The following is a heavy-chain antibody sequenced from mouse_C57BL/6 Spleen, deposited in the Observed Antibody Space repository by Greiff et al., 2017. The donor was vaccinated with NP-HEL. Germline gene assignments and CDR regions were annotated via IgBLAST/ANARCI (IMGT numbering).Heavy chain of an antibody. J-gene: IGHJ2*01. D-gene: IGHD2-4*01. CDR1: GYAFSSSW. CDR2: IYPGDGDT. V-gene: IGHV1-82*01. Sequence: VQLQQSGPELVKPGASVKISCKASGYAFSSSWMNWVKQRPGKGLEWIGRIYPGDGDTNYNGKFKGKATLTADKSSSTAYMQLSSLTSEDSAVYFCARGGGLRPYFDYWGQGTTLTVSS. CDR3: ARGGGLRPYFDY.